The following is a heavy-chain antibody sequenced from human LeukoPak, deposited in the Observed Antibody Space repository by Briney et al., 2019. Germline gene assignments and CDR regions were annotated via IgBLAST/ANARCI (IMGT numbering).Heavy chain of an antibody. CDR2: SGTDGDT. Sequence: GGSLRPSCAASGFSLSSTAMNWVRQAPGKGLEWVSASGTDGDTFYADSVQGRFTISRDNSRNTLYLQMTSLRADDTAVYYCAKKTPGTYPFDYWGQGTLVTVSP. V-gene: IGHV3-23*01. D-gene: IGHD6-13*01. CDR1: GFSLSSTA. CDR3: AKKTPGTYPFDY. J-gene: IGHJ4*02.